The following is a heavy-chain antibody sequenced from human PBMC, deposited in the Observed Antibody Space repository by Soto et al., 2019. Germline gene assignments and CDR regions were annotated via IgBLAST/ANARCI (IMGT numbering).Heavy chain of an antibody. Sequence: GGSLSLSCAASGFPFDDYGMSWVRQAPGKGLEWVSGINWNGGRTTYADSVKGRFTISRDNAKNSLYLQMNSLRAEDTALYYCARDRAGYSYGSGSYHYWGQGTLVTVSS. CDR3: ARDRAGYSYGSGSYHY. D-gene: IGHD3-10*01. CDR2: INWNGGRT. J-gene: IGHJ4*02. CDR1: GFPFDDYG. V-gene: IGHV3-20*04.